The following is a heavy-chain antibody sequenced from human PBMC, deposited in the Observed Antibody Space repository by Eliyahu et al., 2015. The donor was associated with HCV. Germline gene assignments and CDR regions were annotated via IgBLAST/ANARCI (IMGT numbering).Heavy chain of an antibody. CDR1: GGSFSGYS. D-gene: IGHD1-14*01. CDR2: XXPXGRT. J-gene: IGHJ4*01. V-gene: IGHV4-34*01. CDR3: GGAVRRNFVPEY. Sequence: QVQLQQWGPGLLKPSETXSLTCAMYGGSFSGYSWSWIRQTPGKGLEWIGEXXPXGRTNYNPSLKXRVTISRDTSKRQFFLRLSSVTAADTAIYYCGGAVRRNFVPEYWGLGTLVTVSS.